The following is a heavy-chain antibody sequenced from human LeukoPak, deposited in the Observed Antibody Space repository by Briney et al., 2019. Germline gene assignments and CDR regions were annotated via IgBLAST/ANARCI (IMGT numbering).Heavy chain of an antibody. CDR1: GGTFSSYA. CDR2: IIPIFGTA. Sequence: VASVKVSCKASGGTFSSYAISWVRQAPGQGLEWMGGIIPIFGTANYAQKFQGRVTITADESTSTVHMELSSLRSEDTAVYYCARGDGVQLWLVNWFDPWGQGTLVTVSS. CDR3: ARGDGVQLWLVNWFDP. V-gene: IGHV1-69*01. D-gene: IGHD5-18*01. J-gene: IGHJ5*02.